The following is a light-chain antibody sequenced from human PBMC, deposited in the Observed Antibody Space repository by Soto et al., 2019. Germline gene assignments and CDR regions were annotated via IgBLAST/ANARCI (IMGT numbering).Light chain of an antibody. CDR3: CSSYTTTSTVV. J-gene: IGLJ2*01. CDR1: ISLLDTFSY. Sequence: QSALTQPRSISGSPGQSVTISCTGTISLLDTFSYVSWYQQYPGKAPKLILYDFRERPSGVPDRFSGSRSGTTASLTISGLQADDEADYFCCSSYTTTSTVVFGGGTKVTVL. CDR2: DFR. V-gene: IGLV2-11*01.